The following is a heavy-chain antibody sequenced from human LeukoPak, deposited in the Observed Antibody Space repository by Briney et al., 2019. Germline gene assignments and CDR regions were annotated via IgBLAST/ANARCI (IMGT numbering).Heavy chain of an antibody. CDR2: KQNDGSTT. V-gene: IGHV3-30*02. CDR1: GFTFSSYG. D-gene: IGHD3-3*01. Sequence: GGSLRLSCAASGFTFSSYGMHWVRQAPGKGLEWVAFKQNDGSTTFYAESVKGRFTISRDNSKNTLFLQMNSLRTDGTAVYYCGREQSAYYVHAFDHWGQGTLVTVSS. CDR3: GREQSAYYVHAFDH. J-gene: IGHJ5*02.